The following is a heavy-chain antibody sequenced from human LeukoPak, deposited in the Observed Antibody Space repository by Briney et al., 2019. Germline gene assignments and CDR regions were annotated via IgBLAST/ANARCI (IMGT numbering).Heavy chain of an antibody. CDR2: INRGGGST. V-gene: IGHV1-46*01. CDR3: AREVGAMDY. J-gene: IGHJ4*02. CDR1: GYTFTSYF. Sequence: GASVKVSCKVSGYTFTSYFMHWVRQAPGQGLEWMGLINRGGGSTSYAQRFQGRVTMTRDMSTSTVYMELSSLRSEDTAVYYCAREVGAMDYWGQGTLVTVSS. D-gene: IGHD1-26*01.